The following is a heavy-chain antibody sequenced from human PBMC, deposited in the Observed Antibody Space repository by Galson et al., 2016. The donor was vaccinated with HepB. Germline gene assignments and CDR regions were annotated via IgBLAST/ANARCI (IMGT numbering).Heavy chain of an antibody. CDR2: ISGSAESN. Sequence: SLRLSCAASGFTFSSYSMNWVRQAPGKGLEWVSAISGSAESNDYAVAVPGRFTVSRDNSKSTLYLQMNSLTTEDTAVYHCTKGTPVRREYSGYVGGENFDYWGRGTLVTVSS. CDR3: TKGTPVRREYSGYVGGENFDY. V-gene: IGHV3-23*01. D-gene: IGHD5-12*01. J-gene: IGHJ4*02. CDR1: GFTFSSYS.